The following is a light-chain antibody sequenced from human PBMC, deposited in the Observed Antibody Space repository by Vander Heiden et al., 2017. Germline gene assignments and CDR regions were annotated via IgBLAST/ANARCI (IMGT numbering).Light chain of an antibody. CDR3: QQSYSTLGFT. Sequence: DIQMTPSQSSLSASVGDRVTITCRASQSLRSYLNWYQQKPGKAPKLLIYAASSLQSGVPSRFSGSGSGTDFTLTISSLQPEDFATYYCQQSYSTLGFTFGPGTKVDIK. CDR1: QSLRSY. V-gene: IGKV1-39*01. CDR2: AAS. J-gene: IGKJ3*01.